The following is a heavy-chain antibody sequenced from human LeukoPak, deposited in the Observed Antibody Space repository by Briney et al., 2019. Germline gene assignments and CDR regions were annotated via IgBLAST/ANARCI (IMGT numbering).Heavy chain of an antibody. V-gene: IGHV1-46*01. CDR2: INPSGGST. D-gene: IGHD3-16*01. CDR1: GYTFTSYY. J-gene: IGHJ5*02. Sequence: ASVKVSCKASGYTFTSYYMHWVRQAPGQGLEWMGIINPSGGSTNYAQKLQGRVTMTTDTSTSTAYMELRSLRSDDTAVYYCARFGPNWFDPWGQGTLVTVSS. CDR3: ARFGPNWFDP.